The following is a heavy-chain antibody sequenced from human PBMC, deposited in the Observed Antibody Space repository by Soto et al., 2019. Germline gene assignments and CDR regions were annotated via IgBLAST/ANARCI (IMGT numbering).Heavy chain of an antibody. Sequence: ASVKVSCKASGYTFTSYYMNWVRQAPGQGLEWLGIINPSGGYTTYAQRFLGRVTMTSDTSTSTVHMELGSLTSEDTAVYYCARGGGMVAVTAPYDHWGQGTLITVS. CDR1: GYTFTSYY. D-gene: IGHD2-21*02. V-gene: IGHV1-46*03. CDR3: ARGGGMVAVTAPYDH. J-gene: IGHJ4*02. CDR2: INPSGGYT.